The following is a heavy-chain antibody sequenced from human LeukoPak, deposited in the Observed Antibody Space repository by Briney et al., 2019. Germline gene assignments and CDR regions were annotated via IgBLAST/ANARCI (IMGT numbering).Heavy chain of an antibody. J-gene: IGHJ3*02. CDR3: VKEHVDRAFTRSFEI. CDR2: ISPDRT. D-gene: IGHD3-10*01. Sequence: GGSLRLSCAASGFSFSANPMSWVRQAPGKGLEWVSAISPDRTYYADSVKGRLTISRDNYKNPVDLHINSPRAEDTAIYYCVKEHVDRAFTRSFEIWGQGTVVTVSS. CDR1: GFSFSANP. V-gene: IGHV3-23*01.